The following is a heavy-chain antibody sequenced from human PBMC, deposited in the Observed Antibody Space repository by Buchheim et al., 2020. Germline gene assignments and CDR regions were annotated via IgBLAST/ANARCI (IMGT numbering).Heavy chain of an antibody. CDR3: ARGFGGIARD. CDR1: EGTFGSDA. CDR2: TMPLAGIT. Sequence: QVHLVQSGAAVKKVGSSVKVACKASEGTFGSDAISWVRQAPGQGLEWLGRTMPLAGITNYAQKFQGRVTLTADKSTSTAYMELTNLRSDDSGTYYCARGFGGIARDWGQGTL. J-gene: IGHJ4*02. D-gene: IGHD2-15*01. V-gene: IGHV1-69*04.